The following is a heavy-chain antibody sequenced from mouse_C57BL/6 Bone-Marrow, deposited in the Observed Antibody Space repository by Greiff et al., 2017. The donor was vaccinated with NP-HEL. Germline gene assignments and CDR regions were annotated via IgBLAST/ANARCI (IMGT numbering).Heavy chain of an antibody. CDR2: LDPSDSYT. Sequence: VQLQQPGAELVMPGASVKLSCKASGYTFTSYWMPWVKQRPGQGLEWIGELDPSDSYTNYNQKFKGKSTLTVDKSSSTAYMQLSSLTSEDSAVYYCARGLIYYYYDGPWFAYWGQGTLVTVSA. J-gene: IGHJ3*01. CDR3: ARGLIYYYYDGPWFAY. D-gene: IGHD2-4*01. CDR1: GYTFTSYW. V-gene: IGHV1-69*01.